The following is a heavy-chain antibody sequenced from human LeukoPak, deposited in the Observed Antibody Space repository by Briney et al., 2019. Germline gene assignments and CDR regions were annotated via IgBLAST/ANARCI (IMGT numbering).Heavy chain of an antibody. D-gene: IGHD2-2*01. V-gene: IGHV3-23*01. CDR1: GFTFSSYA. J-gene: IGHJ5*02. CDR3: AKDQYQLPRGWFDP. Sequence: PGGSLRLSCAASGFTFSSYAMSWVRQAPGKGLEWVSAISGSGGSTYYADPVKGRFTISRDNSKNTLYLQMNSLRAEDTAVYYCAKDQYQLPRGWFDPWGQGTLVTVSS. CDR2: ISGSGGST.